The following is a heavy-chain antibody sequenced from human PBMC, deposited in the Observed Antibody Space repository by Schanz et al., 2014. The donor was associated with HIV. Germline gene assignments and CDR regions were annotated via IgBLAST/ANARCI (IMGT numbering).Heavy chain of an antibody. CDR1: GGTSSIYA. J-gene: IGHJ4*02. V-gene: IGHV1-69*06. CDR2: IIPLSGTP. CDR3: ARDSPVAAGTLDY. D-gene: IGHD6-13*01. Sequence: QVQLVQSGAEVKKPGSSVTVACKASGGTSSIYAISWVRQAPGQGLEWMGGIIPLSGTPFYAQKFQGRVAITADKSTGTVYMDLGSLRSEDTAVYYCARDSPVAAGTLDYWGQGTLVTVSS.